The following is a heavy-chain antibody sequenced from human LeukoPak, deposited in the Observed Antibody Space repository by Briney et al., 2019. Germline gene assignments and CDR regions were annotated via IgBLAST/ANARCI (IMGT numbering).Heavy chain of an antibody. D-gene: IGHD3-9*01. CDR2: IYYSGNT. V-gene: IGHV4-39*01. Sequence: SETLSLTCTVSGGSISSSDYFGGWIRQPPGKGLEWIGSIYYSGNTFYNPSLKSRVTISADTSKNQFSLKLNSVTAADTAVYFSARHQRTIWGDWGQGTLVTVPS. CDR1: GGSISSSDYF. J-gene: IGHJ4*02. CDR3: ARHQRTIWGD.